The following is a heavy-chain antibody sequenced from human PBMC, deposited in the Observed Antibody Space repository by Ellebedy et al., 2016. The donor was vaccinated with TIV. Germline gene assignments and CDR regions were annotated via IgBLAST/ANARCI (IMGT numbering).Heavy chain of an antibody. J-gene: IGHJ4*02. CDR1: GYTFSGYY. Sequence: AASVKVSCKASGYTFSGYYMHWVRQAPGQGLEWMGWINPNSGGTNYAQKFQGRVTMTRDTSISTAYMELSRLRSDDTAVYYCARAVTYYYDSSGFEFDYWGQGTLVTVSS. CDR3: ARAVTYYYDSSGFEFDY. D-gene: IGHD3-22*01. V-gene: IGHV1-2*02. CDR2: INPNSGGT.